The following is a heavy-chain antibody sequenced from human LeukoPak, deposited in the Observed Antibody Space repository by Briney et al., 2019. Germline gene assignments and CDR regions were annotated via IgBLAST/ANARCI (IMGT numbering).Heavy chain of an antibody. V-gene: IGHV3-23*01. CDR3: ARGFGDC. CDR1: GFSFNNYA. D-gene: IGHD3-10*01. J-gene: IGHJ4*02. Sequence: GGSLRLSCEASGFSFNNYAMTWVRQAPGKGLEWVSAISGSGGRTYYPDSVKGRFTISRDNSKNTLYLQINNLRAEDTAVYYCARGFGDCWGQGTLVTVSS. CDR2: ISGSGGRT.